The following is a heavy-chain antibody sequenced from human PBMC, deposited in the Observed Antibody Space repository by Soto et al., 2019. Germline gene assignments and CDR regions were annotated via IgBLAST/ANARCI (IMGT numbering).Heavy chain of an antibody. D-gene: IGHD3-10*01. V-gene: IGHV1-8*01. CDR3: ARVSDYGSGSYYNPNWFDP. Sequence: ASVKVSCKASGYTFTSYDINWVRQATGQGLEWMGWMNPNSGNTGYAQKFQGRVTMTRNTSISTAYMELSSLRSEDTAVYYCARVSDYGSGSYYNPNWFDPWGQGTLVTVSS. CDR1: GYTFTSYD. CDR2: MNPNSGNT. J-gene: IGHJ5*02.